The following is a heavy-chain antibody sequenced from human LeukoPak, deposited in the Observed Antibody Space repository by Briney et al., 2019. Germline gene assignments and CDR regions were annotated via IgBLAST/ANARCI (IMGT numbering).Heavy chain of an antibody. CDR1: GGSFSGYY. J-gene: IGHJ4*02. Sequence: SETLSLTCAVYGGSFSGYYWSWIRQPPGKGLEWIGSIYYSGNTYYNASLKSQVSISIDTSKNQFSLKLTSVTAADTAVYYCARQTGSGLFILPGGQGTLVTVPS. V-gene: IGHV4-34*01. CDR2: IYYSGNT. CDR3: ARQTGSGLFILP. D-gene: IGHD3/OR15-3a*01.